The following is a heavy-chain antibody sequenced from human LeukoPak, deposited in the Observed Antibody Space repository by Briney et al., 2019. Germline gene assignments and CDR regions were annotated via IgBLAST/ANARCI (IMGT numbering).Heavy chain of an antibody. CDR3: ARELAVAATGT. CDR1: GFTFSSYA. J-gene: IGHJ4*02. D-gene: IGHD2-15*01. V-gene: IGHV3-23*01. Sequence: GGSLRLSCAASGFTFSSYAMSWVRQAPGKGLEWVSAISGSGGSTYYADSVKGRFTISRDNAKNSLYLQMNSLRAEDTAVYYCARELAVAATGTWGQGTLVTVSS. CDR2: ISGSGGST.